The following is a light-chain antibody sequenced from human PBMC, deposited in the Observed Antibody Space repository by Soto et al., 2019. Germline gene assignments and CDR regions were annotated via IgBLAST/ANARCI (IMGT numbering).Light chain of an antibody. Sequence: ERVMMQSPAPLSVSPGESVTLSCMASQLFSSNLACYQHKPGQAPRLLIYGVSTRDTGVPDRFSGSASGTEFTLTISSLQSEDFAVYYCQQYNNWPRTFGQGTRLEIK. CDR2: GVS. J-gene: IGKJ5*01. CDR1: QLFSSN. V-gene: IGKV3-15*01. CDR3: QQYNNWPRT.